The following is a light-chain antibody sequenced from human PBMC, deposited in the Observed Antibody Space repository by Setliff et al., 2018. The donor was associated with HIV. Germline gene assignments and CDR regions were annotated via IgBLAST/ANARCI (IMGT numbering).Light chain of an antibody. CDR3: QSYDSSLSGSRV. CDR1: SSNIGAGYD. V-gene: IGLV1-40*01. J-gene: IGLJ1*01. Sequence: QSALTQPTSVSGAPGQRVTIACTGSSSNIGAGYDVHWYQQLPETAPKLLIYGSTNRPSGVPDRFSGSKSGTSASLAITGLQAEDEADYYCQSYDSSLSGSRVFGTGTKATVL. CDR2: GST.